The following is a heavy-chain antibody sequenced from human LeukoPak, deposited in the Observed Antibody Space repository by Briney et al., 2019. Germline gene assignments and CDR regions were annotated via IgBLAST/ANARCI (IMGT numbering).Heavy chain of an antibody. CDR3: APSHDVKTPPYDL. CDR1: GGSVSSYC. J-gene: IGHJ5*02. V-gene: IGHV4-4*09. Sequence: SETLSLTCTVSGGSVSSYCWSWVRQSPGKGLEWIGYIFTSGRTDYNPSLKSRVTMSVGTSKNQVSMELRFLTAADTAGYNCAPSHDVKTPPYDLWGQGTLVTVSS. CDR2: IFTSGRT. D-gene: IGHD2-21*01.